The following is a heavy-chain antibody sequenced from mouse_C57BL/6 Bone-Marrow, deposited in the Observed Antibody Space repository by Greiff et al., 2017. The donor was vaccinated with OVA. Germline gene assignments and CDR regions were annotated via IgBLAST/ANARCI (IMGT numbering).Heavy chain of an antibody. CDR3: ARCPYYYGSSFDY. V-gene: IGHV3-8*01. CDR2: ISYSGST. J-gene: IGHJ2*01. Sequence: EVMLVESGPGLAKPSPTLSLTCSVTGYSITSYYWNWIRKFPGNKLEYMGYISYSGSTYYNPSLKSRISITRDTSKNQYYLQLNSVTTEDTATYYCARCPYYYGSSFDYWGQGTTLAVSS. CDR1: GYSITSYY. D-gene: IGHD1-1*01.